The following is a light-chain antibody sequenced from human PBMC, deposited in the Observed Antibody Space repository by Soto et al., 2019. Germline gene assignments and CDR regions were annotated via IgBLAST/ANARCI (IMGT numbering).Light chain of an antibody. J-gene: IGKJ4*01. CDR3: QQRNILPLT. CDR1: QSVLRS. CDR2: DAS. V-gene: IGKV3-11*01. Sequence: EIVLTQSPATLSLSPGERATLSCRASQSVLRSLAWYQQRPGQAPRLLISDASNRATGVPARFSGSGSGTDLTITISSLEPEDFAVYYCQQRNILPLTFGGGTKVEIK.